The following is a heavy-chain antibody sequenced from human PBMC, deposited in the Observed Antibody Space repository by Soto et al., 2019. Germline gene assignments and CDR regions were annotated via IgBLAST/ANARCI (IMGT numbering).Heavy chain of an antibody. J-gene: IGHJ4*02. Sequence: SETLSLTCTVSGGSISSSSYYWGWIRQPPGKGLEWIGSIYYSGSTYYNPSLKSRVTISVDTSKSHFSLKLSSVTAADTAVYYCARQIISYGYSYYFDYWGQGTLVTVSS. D-gene: IGHD5-18*01. CDR2: IYYSGST. CDR1: GGSISSSSYY. V-gene: IGHV4-39*01. CDR3: ARQIISYGYSYYFDY.